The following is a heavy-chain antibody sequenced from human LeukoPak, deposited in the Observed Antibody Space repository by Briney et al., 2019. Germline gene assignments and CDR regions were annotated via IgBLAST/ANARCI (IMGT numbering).Heavy chain of an antibody. V-gene: IGHV3-9*01. D-gene: IGHD3-22*01. J-gene: IGHJ4*02. Sequence: GGSLRLSCAASGFTFDDYAMHWVRQAPGKGLEWVSGISWNSGSIGYADSVKGRFTISRDNAKNSLYLQMNSLRAEDTALYYCAKGEYYYDSSGYYARTPFDYWGQGTLVTVSS. CDR2: ISWNSGSI. CDR3: AKGEYYYDSSGYYARTPFDY. CDR1: GFTFDDYA.